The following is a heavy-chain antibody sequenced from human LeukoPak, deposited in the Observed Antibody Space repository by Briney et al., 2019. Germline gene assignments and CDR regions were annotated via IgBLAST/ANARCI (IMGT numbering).Heavy chain of an antibody. Sequence: SETLSLTCTVSGGSIINYYWTWIRQPPGRGLEWIGDIYYSGSTKYNPSLKSRVTISVDTSKNQFSLKLASVTAADTAVYYCARVDDTSGYFYKFDYWGQGTLVTVSS. J-gene: IGHJ4*02. V-gene: IGHV4-59*01. CDR2: IYYSGST. CDR1: GGSIINYY. CDR3: ARVDDTSGYFYKFDY. D-gene: IGHD3-22*01.